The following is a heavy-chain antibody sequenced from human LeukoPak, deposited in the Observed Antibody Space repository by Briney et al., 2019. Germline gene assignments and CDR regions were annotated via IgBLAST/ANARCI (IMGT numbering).Heavy chain of an antibody. J-gene: IGHJ4*02. CDR3: AREGYSSSWYDY. CDR1: GGSISSYY. V-gene: IGHV4-59*01. Sequence: PSETLSLTCTVSGGSISSYYWSWIRQPPGKGLEWIGYIYHSGSTNYNPSLKSRVTISVDTSKNQFSLKLSSVTAADTAVYYCAREGYSSSWYDYWGQGTLVTVSS. CDR2: IYHSGST. D-gene: IGHD6-13*01.